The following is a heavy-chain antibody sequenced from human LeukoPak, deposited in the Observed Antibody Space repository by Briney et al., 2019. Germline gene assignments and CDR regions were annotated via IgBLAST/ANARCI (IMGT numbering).Heavy chain of an antibody. CDR2: ISGSGGST. Sequence: GGSLRLSCAASGFTFSSYAMSWVRQAPGKGLEWVSAISGSGGSTYYADSVKGRFTISRDNSKNTLYLQMNSLRAEDTAVYYCAKDRIGYCSSTSCPIDYWGQGTLVTVSS. D-gene: IGHD2-2*01. CDR1: GFTFSSYA. CDR3: AKDRIGYCSSTSCPIDY. J-gene: IGHJ4*02. V-gene: IGHV3-23*01.